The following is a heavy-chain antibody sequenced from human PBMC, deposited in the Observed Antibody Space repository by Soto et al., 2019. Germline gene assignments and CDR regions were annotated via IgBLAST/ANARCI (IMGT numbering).Heavy chain of an antibody. Sequence: GASVKVSCKTSGYSFTNYGINWVRQAPGQGLEWMGWISPFTGDTHYTQSLQGRITVTTDTSTNTAYMELRSLRSADTAVYYCARSCSGGSCHSAYWGQGTRVTVSS. V-gene: IGHV1-18*04. D-gene: IGHD2-15*01. J-gene: IGHJ4*02. CDR3: ARSCSGGSCHSAY. CDR1: GYSFTNYG. CDR2: ISPFTGDT.